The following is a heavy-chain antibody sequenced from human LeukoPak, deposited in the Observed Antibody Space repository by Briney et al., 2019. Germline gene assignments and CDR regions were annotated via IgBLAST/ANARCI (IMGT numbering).Heavy chain of an antibody. CDR1: GDSLSGDSAA. J-gene: IGHJ5*02. D-gene: IGHD3-9*01. Sequence: QTLSLTCAISGDSLSGDSAAWNWIRQSPSRGLEWLGRTYYRSRWYNDYALSVKSRISINPDTSKNQFSLQLNSVTPEDTAVYYCTRDHTLTAYGNWFDPWSQGTLVTVSS. CDR2: TYYRSRWYN. V-gene: IGHV6-1*01. CDR3: TRDHTLTAYGNWFDP.